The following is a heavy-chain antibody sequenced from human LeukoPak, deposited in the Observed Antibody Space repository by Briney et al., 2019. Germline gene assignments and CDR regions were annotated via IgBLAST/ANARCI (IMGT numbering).Heavy chain of an antibody. V-gene: IGHV1-3*01. J-gene: IGHJ5*02. CDR1: GYTFTSYA. CDR3: ARDVRYSGSPLNWFDP. Sequence: GASVKVSCKASGYTFTSYAMHWVRQAPGQRLEWMGWINAGNGNTKYSQKFQGRVTITRDTSASTAYMELSSLRSEDTAVYYCARDVRYSGSPLNWFDPWGQGTLVTVSS. D-gene: IGHD5-12*01. CDR2: INAGNGNT.